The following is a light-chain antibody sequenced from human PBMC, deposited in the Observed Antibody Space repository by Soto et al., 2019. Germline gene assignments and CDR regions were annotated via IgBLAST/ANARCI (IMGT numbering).Light chain of an antibody. V-gene: IGKV3-11*01. J-gene: IGKJ1*01. CDR3: QQYGSLSWT. Sequence: EIVLTQSPATLSLSPGERATLSCRASQSVGSYLAWYQQKPGQAPRLLIYDASNRATGIPARFSGSGSGTDFTLTISRLEPEDFAVYYCQQYGSLSWTFGQGTKVDIK. CDR1: QSVGSY. CDR2: DAS.